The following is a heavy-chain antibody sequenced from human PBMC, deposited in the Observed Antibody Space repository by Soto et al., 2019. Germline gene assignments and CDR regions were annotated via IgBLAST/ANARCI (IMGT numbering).Heavy chain of an antibody. Sequence: EVNLVESGGGLIQPGGSLRLSCAASGFTVSDNYMNWVRQAPGKGLEWVSLLYSGGSTYYADSVKGRFTISRDNSKNTLYLQMNSLRAEDTAVYYCARGEAGREWLPTRWGQGTLVIVSS. V-gene: IGHV3-53*01. J-gene: IGHJ4*02. D-gene: IGHD6-19*01. CDR1: GFTVSDNY. CDR3: ARGEAGREWLPTR. CDR2: LYSGGST.